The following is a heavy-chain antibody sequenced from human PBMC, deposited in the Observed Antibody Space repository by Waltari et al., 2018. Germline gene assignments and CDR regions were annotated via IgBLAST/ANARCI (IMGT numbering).Heavy chain of an antibody. CDR3: AKSRGFEY. Sequence: EVQLVESGGGLVQPGGSLRLSCGASGFTFSRYWMSWVRQTPGKGLEGVANINYDGSQKYYVDSVKGRFTISRDNAKNSVYLQMNRLRVEDTAVYYCAKSRGFEYWGQGTLITVSS. CDR1: GFTFSRYW. CDR2: INYDGSQK. V-gene: IGHV3-7*01. J-gene: IGHJ4*02. D-gene: IGHD2-2*01.